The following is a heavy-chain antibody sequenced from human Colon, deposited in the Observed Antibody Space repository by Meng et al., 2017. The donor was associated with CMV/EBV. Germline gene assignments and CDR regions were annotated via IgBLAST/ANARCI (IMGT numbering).Heavy chain of an antibody. V-gene: IGHV3-15*01. CDR1: GMTFSNAW. D-gene: IGHD6-13*01. CDR2: IKSKLDGGTT. J-gene: IGHJ6*02. CDR3: AAITAAAVTLYGMDV. Sequence: GESLKISCTASGMTFSNAWMSWVRQAPEKGLEWIGRIKSKLDGGTTDYAAPVKGRFSLSRDDSKNTLYLQMNSLKTEDTAVYYCAAITAAAVTLYGMDVWGLGTTVTVSS.